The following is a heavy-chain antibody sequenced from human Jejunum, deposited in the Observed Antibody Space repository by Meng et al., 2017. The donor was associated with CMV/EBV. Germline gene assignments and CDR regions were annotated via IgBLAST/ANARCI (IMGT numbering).Heavy chain of an antibody. D-gene: IGHD6-13*01. Sequence: SGFTFSNYDMTWVRPAPGERPEWVSYVSTSGYTKYYADSVKGRFTISRDNAENLLYLQMNSLRAEDTAVYYCARALTADGTDFDYWGQGTLVTVSS. V-gene: IGHV3-48*03. CDR1: GFTFSNYD. CDR3: ARALTADGTDFDY. CDR2: VSTSGYTK. J-gene: IGHJ4*02.